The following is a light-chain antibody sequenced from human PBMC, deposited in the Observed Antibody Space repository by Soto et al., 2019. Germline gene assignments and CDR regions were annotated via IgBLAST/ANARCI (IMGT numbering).Light chain of an antibody. CDR2: GAS. Sequence: GQRATLCCSASQSVSSSSLAXSQXRXGXXXRXXXHGASSRATGIPDRFSGSGYGTDFTLTISRLEPEDFAVYYCQQYGSSPRTFGQGTKVDI. J-gene: IGKJ1*01. CDR3: QQYGSSPRT. CDR1: QSVSSSS. V-gene: IGKV3-20*01.